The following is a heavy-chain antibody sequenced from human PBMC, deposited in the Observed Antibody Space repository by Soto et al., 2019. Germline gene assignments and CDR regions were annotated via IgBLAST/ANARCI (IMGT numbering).Heavy chain of an antibody. CDR2: ISSSSSYI. Sequence: GGSLRLSCAASGFTFSSYSMNWVRQAPGKGLEWVSSISSSSSYIYYADSVKGRFTISRDNAKNSLYLQMNSLRAEDTAVYYCARDAYCGGDCYFGSTFDYWGQGTLVTVSS. J-gene: IGHJ4*02. V-gene: IGHV3-21*01. CDR3: ARDAYCGGDCYFGSTFDY. D-gene: IGHD2-21*02. CDR1: GFTFSSYS.